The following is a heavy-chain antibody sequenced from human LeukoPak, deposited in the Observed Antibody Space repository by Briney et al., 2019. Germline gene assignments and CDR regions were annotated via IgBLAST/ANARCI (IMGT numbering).Heavy chain of an antibody. V-gene: IGHV1-18*01. Sequence: GASVKVSCKASGYTFTSYGISWVRQAPGQGLEWMGWISAYNGNTNYAQKLQGRVTMTTDTSTSTAYMELRSLRSGDTAVYYCARDKIGQYDYVWGSYRIYYYYGMDVWGQGTTVTVSS. CDR1: GYTFTSYG. CDR3: ARDKIGQYDYVWGSYRIYYYYGMDV. CDR2: ISAYNGNT. J-gene: IGHJ6*02. D-gene: IGHD3-16*02.